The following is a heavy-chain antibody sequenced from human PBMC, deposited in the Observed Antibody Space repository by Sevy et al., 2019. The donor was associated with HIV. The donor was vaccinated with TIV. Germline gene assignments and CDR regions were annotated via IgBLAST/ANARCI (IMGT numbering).Heavy chain of an antibody. CDR3: AKGRRWVVVASQAAAFDI. Sequence: GGSLRLSCAASGFTFSSYAMSWVRQAPGKGLEWVSAISGSGGSTYYADSVKGRFTISRDNSKNTLYLQMNSLRAEDTAVYYCAKGRRWVVVASQAAAFDIWGQGTMATVSS. V-gene: IGHV3-23*01. D-gene: IGHD2-15*01. CDR2: ISGSGGST. J-gene: IGHJ3*02. CDR1: GFTFSSYA.